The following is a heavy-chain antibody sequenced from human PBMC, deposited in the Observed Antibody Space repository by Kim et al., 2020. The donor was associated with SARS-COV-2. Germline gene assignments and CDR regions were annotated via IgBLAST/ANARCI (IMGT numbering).Heavy chain of an antibody. V-gene: IGHV3-48*02. CDR1: GFVFSTYA. CDR3: VKVNFWSGYVD. D-gene: IGHD3-3*01. J-gene: IGHJ4*02. Sequence: GGSLRLSCAGSGFVFSTYAMNWVRQAPGKGLEWVSYISSSGSTIYYADSVRGRFTISRDDDRNSLYLQMTSLRDEDTAVYYCVKVNFWSGYVDWGQGT. CDR2: ISSSGSTI.